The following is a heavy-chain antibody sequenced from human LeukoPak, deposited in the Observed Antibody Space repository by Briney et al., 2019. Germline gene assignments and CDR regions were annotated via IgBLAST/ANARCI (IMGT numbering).Heavy chain of an antibody. Sequence: GGSLRLSCAASGFTFSSYAMHWVRQAPGKGLEWVAVISYDGSNKYYADSVKGRFTISRDNSKNTLYLQMNSLRAEDTAVYYCARDQGYSSGWWPTDYWGQGTLVTVSS. CDR3: ARDQGYSSGWWPTDY. J-gene: IGHJ4*02. CDR1: GFTFSSYA. V-gene: IGHV3-30-3*01. CDR2: ISYDGSNK. D-gene: IGHD6-19*01.